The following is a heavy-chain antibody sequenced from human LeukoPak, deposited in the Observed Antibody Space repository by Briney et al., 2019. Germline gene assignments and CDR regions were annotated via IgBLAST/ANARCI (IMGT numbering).Heavy chain of an antibody. CDR1: GFTFSRYW. CDR2: IKQDGSEK. J-gene: IGHJ4*02. CDR3: VCSTTFDY. V-gene: IGHV3-7*01. D-gene: IGHD1-1*01. Sequence: GGSLRLSCAASGFTFSRYWMSWVRQAPGKGLEWVANIKQDGSEKYYVESVKGRFTISRDNARNSLFLQMNSLRAEDTAVYYCVCSTTFDYWGQGTLVTVSS.